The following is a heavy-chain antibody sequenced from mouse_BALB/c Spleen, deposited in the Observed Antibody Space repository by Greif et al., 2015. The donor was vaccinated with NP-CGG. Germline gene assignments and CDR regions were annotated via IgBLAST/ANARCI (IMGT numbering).Heavy chain of an antibody. Sequence: VQLVESGPGLVQPSQSLSITCTVSGFSLTSYGVHWVRQSPGKGLEWLGVIWSGGSTDYNAAFISRLSISKDNSKSQVFFKMNSLQANDTAIYYCAGNKGLLQGYAMDYWGQGTSVTVSS. V-gene: IGHV2-2*02. CDR3: AGNKGLLQGYAMDY. J-gene: IGHJ4*01. D-gene: IGHD2-3*01. CDR2: IWSGGST. CDR1: GFSLTSYG.